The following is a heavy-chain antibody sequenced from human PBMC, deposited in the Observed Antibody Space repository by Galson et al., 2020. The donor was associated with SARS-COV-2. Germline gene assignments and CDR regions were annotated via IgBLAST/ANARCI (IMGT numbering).Heavy chain of an antibody. D-gene: IGHD3-22*01. CDR1: GFTFSSYG. CDR3: AKGGGMIVAIPDY. CDR2: IQYDGINK. V-gene: IGHV3-30*02. Sequence: GGSLRLSCAASGFTFSSYGMHWVRQAPGKGLEWVAFIQYDGINKDYADSVKGRFTISRDNSKNTLYLQMNSLRAEDTAVYYCAKGGGMIVAIPDYWGQGTLVTVSS. J-gene: IGHJ4*02.